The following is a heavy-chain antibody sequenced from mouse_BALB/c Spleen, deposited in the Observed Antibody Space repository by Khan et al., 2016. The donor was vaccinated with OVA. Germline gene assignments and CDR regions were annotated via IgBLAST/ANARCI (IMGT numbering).Heavy chain of an antibody. Sequence: EVQLQESGAELGRPGSSVKLSCKTSGSTFTSYGIKWVKQRPGQGLEWIGYIYPGNGYTEYNEKFQGKAILTSDTSSSTAYMQLRSLTSEDSAMYFCTTAYYRYYFDYGGQGTTLTVSS. J-gene: IGHJ2*01. CDR2: IYPGNGYT. V-gene: IGHV1S134*01. CDR1: GSTFTSYG. D-gene: IGHD2-12*01. CDR3: TTAYYRYYFDY.